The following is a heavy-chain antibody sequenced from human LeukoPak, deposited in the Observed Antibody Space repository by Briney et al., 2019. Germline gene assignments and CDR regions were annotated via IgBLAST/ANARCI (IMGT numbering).Heavy chain of an antibody. Sequence: KVGESLKISGKGSGYSFTSYWIGWVRQMPGKGLEWMGIIYPGDSDTRYSPSFQGQVTISADKSISTAYLQWSSLKASDTAMYYCARLWDIVVVPAAMDYWGQGTLVTVSS. D-gene: IGHD2-2*01. V-gene: IGHV5-51*01. J-gene: IGHJ4*02. CDR3: ARLWDIVVVPAAMDY. CDR2: IYPGDSDT. CDR1: GYSFTSYW.